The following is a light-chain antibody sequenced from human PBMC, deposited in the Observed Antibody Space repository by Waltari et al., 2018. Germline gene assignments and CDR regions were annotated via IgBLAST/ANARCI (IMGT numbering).Light chain of an antibody. V-gene: IGLV2-14*03. CDR2: DVT. Sequence: QSALTQPASVSGSPGQSITISCPGTSSDVGGYNYVFWYQQHPGKAPKLMIYDVTNRASGVSSRFTGSKSGNTASLTISGLQTDDEADYYCSSYRKSSTAGGVFGTGTKVTVL. CDR3: SSYRKSSTAGGV. CDR1: SSDVGGYNY. J-gene: IGLJ1*01.